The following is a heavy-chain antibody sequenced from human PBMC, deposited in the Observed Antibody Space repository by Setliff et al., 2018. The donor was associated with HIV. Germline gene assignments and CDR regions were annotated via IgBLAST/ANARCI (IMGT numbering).Heavy chain of an antibody. J-gene: IGHJ6*03. CDR2: IRTKINNYAT. V-gene: IGHV3-73*01. CDR3: AKNARDYYYYYMDV. CDR1: GFTFSGSA. Sequence: SLRLSCAASGFTFSGSAIHWVRQASGRGLEWIGRIRTKINNYATTYTASVKDRFTISRDNSKNTLYLQMNSLRVEDTAVYYCAKNARDYYYYYMDVWGKGTTVTVSS.